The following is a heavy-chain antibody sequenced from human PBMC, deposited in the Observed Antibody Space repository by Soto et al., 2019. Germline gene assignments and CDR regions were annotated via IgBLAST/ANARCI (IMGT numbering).Heavy chain of an antibody. CDR1: GGSISSGDYY. V-gene: IGHV4-30-4*01. D-gene: IGHD2-15*01. J-gene: IGHJ4*02. Sequence: SETLSLTCTVSGGSISSGDYYWSWIRQPPGKGLEWIGYIYYSGNTYYNPSLKSRVTISVDTSKNQFSLKLSSVTAADTAVYYCARERADGGKIYWGQGTRVTSPQ. CDR3: ARERADGGKIY. CDR2: IYYSGNT.